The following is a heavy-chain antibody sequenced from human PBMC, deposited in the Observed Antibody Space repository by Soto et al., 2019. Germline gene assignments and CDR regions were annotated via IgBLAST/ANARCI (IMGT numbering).Heavy chain of an antibody. J-gene: IGHJ5*02. CDR1: VDSVSSVSAA. CDR2: TYYRSKWYN. V-gene: IGHV6-1*01. CDR3: ARDRPDCSGGSCPKWFDP. Sequence: SPSLSLTCAISVDSVSSVSAAWNWIRQSPSRGLEWLGRTYYRSKWYNEYAVSVKSRITISPDTSKNQFSLQLNSVTPEDTAVYYCARDRPDCSGGSCPKWFDPWGQGTLVTVSS. D-gene: IGHD2-15*01.